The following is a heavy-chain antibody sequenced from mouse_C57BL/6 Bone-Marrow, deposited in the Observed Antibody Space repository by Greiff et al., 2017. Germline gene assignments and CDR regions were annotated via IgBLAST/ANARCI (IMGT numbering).Heavy chain of an antibody. V-gene: IGHV1-52*01. J-gene: IGHJ3*01. CDR3: ASAEYGSSYGWFAY. D-gene: IGHD1-1*01. Sequence: QVQLQQPGAELVRPGSSVKLSCKASGYTFTSYWMHWVKQRPIQGLEWIGNIDPSDSETHYNQKFKDKATLTVDKSSSTAYMQLSSLTSEDSAVYYCASAEYGSSYGWFAYWGQGTLVTVSA. CDR2: IDPSDSET. CDR1: GYTFTSYW.